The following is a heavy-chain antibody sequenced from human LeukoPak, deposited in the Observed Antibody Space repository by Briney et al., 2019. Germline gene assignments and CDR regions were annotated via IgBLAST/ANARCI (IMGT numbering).Heavy chain of an antibody. J-gene: IGHJ4*02. CDR3: ARDRSDYYI. D-gene: IGHD3-3*01. Sequence: PGGSLRLSCAASGFSFSSYWMSWVRRAPGKVLEWVANINQEGSEKYYVDSVKGRFSISRDNAKKSLYLQMNSLRAGDTAVYYCARDRSDYYIWGRGTVVTVSS. CDR2: INQEGSEK. V-gene: IGHV3-7*01. CDR1: GFSFSSYW.